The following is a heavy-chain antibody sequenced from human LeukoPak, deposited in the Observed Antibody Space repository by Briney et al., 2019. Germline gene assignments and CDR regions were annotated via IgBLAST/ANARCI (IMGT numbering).Heavy chain of an antibody. CDR1: GYTFTDYY. CDR3: ARIRGGNNYHFDY. Sequence: ASVKVSCTASGYTFTDYYIHWVRQAPGQGLEWVGWINPYSGATNYAQRFQGRVTMTGDTSITTAYIELSRLRSADTAVYYCARIRGGNNYHFDYWGQGTLVTVSS. D-gene: IGHD1/OR15-1a*01. CDR2: INPYSGAT. J-gene: IGHJ4*02. V-gene: IGHV1-2*02.